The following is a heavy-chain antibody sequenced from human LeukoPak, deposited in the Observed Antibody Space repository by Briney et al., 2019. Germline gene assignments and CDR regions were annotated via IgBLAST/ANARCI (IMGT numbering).Heavy chain of an antibody. CDR3: AKTGPMVRGYCSSTSCPNFDY. V-gene: IGHV1-8*01. CDR1: GYTFTSYD. D-gene: IGHD2-2*01. J-gene: IGHJ4*02. Sequence: ASVKVSCKASGYTFTSYDINWVRQATGQGLEWMGWMNPNSGNTGYAQKFQGRVTMTRNTSISTAYMELSSLRSEDTAVYYCAKTGPMVRGYCSSTSCPNFDYWGQGTLVTVSS. CDR2: MNPNSGNT.